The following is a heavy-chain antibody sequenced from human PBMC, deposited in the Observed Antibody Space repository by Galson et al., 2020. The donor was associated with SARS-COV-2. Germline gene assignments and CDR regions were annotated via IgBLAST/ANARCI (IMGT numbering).Heavy chain of an antibody. V-gene: IGHV4-59*01. CDR3: ARITIFGVAGYYFDY. CDR2: IYCSGST. Sequence: ETSETLSLTCTVSGDSMNSYYWSWIRQPPGKGLDWIGYIYCSGSTHYNPSLKSRVTISVDTSKNQFSLKLSSVTAADTALYYCARITIFGVAGYYFDYWGQGTLVTVS. CDR1: GDSMNSYY. J-gene: IGHJ4*02. D-gene: IGHD3-3*01.